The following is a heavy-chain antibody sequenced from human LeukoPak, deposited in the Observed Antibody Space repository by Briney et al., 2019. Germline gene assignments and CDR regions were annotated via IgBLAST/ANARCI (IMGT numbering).Heavy chain of an antibody. D-gene: IGHD1-1*01. J-gene: IGHJ4*02. CDR1: GFTFGASP. Sequence: GGSLRLSCTGSGFTFGASPMTWVRQAPGKGLEWAATIGGSGFTTYYADSVKGRFTISRDNSKNNLYLQISTLRVDDTAVYYCARRQLGHFDYWGQGTLVTVSS. CDR2: IGGSGFTT. CDR3: ARRQLGHFDY. V-gene: IGHV3-23*01.